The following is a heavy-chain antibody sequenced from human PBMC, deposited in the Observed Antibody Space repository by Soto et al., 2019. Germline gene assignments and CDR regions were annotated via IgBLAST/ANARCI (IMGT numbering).Heavy chain of an antibody. D-gene: IGHD3-22*01. Sequence: SETLSLTRTVSGGSISSYYWSWIRQPPGKGLEWIGYIYYSGSTNYNPSLKSRVTISVDTSKNQFSLKLSSVTAADTAVYYCARDGEGYYDSSGYPYYYYGMDVWGQGTTVTVSS. CDR2: IYYSGST. CDR1: GGSISSYY. J-gene: IGHJ6*02. V-gene: IGHV4-59*01. CDR3: ARDGEGYYDSSGYPYYYYGMDV.